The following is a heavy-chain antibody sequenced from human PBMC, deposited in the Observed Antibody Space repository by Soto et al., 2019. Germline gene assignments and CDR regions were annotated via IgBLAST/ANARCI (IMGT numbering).Heavy chain of an antibody. Sequence: EVQLLESGGGLVQPGGSLRLSCAASGFSFSTYAMSWVRQAPGKGLEWVSAIRGSGGSTYYADSVKGRFTISRDHSNNTLYIHMNNLRAEDTAVYYCARSTYYDIVTGSYYYYAIDAWGQGTTVTVSS. CDR1: GFSFSTYA. J-gene: IGHJ6*02. CDR2: IRGSGGST. V-gene: IGHV3-23*01. CDR3: ARSTYYDIVTGSYYYYAIDA. D-gene: IGHD3-9*01.